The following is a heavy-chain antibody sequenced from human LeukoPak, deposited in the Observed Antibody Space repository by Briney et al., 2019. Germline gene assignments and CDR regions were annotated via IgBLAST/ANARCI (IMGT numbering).Heavy chain of an antibody. CDR1: GGSISSGSYY. D-gene: IGHD6-19*01. CDR2: IYTSGST. J-gene: IGHJ6*02. V-gene: IGHV4-61*02. CDR3: ARSGIAVAGTPPSYYYYYGMDV. Sequence: SQTLSLTCTVSGGSISSGSYYWSWIRQPAGKGLEWIGRIYTSGSTNYNPSLKSRVTISEDTSKNQFSLKLSSVTAADTAVYYCARSGIAVAGTPPSYYYYYGMDVWGQGTTVTVSS.